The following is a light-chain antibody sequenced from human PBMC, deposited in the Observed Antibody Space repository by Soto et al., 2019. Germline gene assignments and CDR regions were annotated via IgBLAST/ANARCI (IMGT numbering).Light chain of an antibody. CDR3: QQYKSYWT. CDR1: QSISSW. V-gene: IGKV1-5*03. J-gene: IGKJ1*01. CDR2: KAS. Sequence: IQVTLSPVTVSASIRDRVTITCRASQSISSWLAWYQQKPGKAPKLLIYKASSLESGVPARFSGSGSGTEFTLTISSLQPDDFATYYCQQYKSYWTFGQGTKLDIK.